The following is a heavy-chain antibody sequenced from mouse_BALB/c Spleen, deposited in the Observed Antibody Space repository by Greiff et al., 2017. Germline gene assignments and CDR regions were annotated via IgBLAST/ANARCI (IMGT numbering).Heavy chain of an antibody. V-gene: IGHV1-12*01. CDR2: IYPGNGDT. J-gene: IGHJ1*01. Sequence: QVQLQQPGAELVKPGASVKMSCKASGYTFTSYNMHWVKQTPGQGLEWIGAIYPGNGDTSYNQKFKGKATLTVDTSSSTAYMQLSSLTSEDTAVYFCAREDGNYGYFDVWGAGTTVTVSS. D-gene: IGHD2-1*01. CDR1: GYTFTSYN. CDR3: AREDGNYGYFDV.